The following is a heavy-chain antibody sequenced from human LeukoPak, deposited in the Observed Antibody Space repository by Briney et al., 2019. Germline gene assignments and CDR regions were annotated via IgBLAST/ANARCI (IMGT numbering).Heavy chain of an antibody. V-gene: IGHV1-69*13. Sequence: ASVKVSCKASGGTFSSYAISWVRQAPGQGLEWMGGIIPIFGTANYAQKFQGRVTITADESTSTAYMELSSLRSEDTAVYYCARLGAREYSGSYTNWFDPWGQGTLVTVSS. J-gene: IGHJ5*02. CDR3: ARLGAREYSGSYTNWFDP. D-gene: IGHD1-26*01. CDR2: IIPIFGTA. CDR1: GGTFSSYA.